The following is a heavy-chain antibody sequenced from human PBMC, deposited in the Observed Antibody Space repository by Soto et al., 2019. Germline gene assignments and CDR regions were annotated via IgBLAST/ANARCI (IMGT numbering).Heavy chain of an antibody. J-gene: IGHJ4*02. Sequence: SVKVSCKASGGTFSSYTISWVRQAPGQGLEWMGRIIPILGIANYAQKFQGRVTITADKSTSTAYMELSSLRSEDTAVYYCARDWATYYYDSSGYFGYWGQGTLVTVSS. CDR2: IIPILGIA. V-gene: IGHV1-69*04. CDR1: GGTFSSYT. D-gene: IGHD3-22*01. CDR3: ARDWATYYYDSSGYFGY.